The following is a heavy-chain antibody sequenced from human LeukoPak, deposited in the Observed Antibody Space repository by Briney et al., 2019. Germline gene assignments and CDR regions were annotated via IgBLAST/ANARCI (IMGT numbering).Heavy chain of an antibody. D-gene: IGHD6-13*01. CDR2: ISSSSSYI. CDR3: AKNGDGSSWEYYFDY. V-gene: IGHV3-21*04. J-gene: IGHJ4*02. Sequence: GGSLRLSCAASGFTFSSYSMNWVRQAPGKGLEWVSSISSSSSYIYYADSVKGRFTISRDNAKNSLYLQMNSLRAEDTAVYYCAKNGDGSSWEYYFDYWGQGTLVTVSS. CDR1: GFTFSSYS.